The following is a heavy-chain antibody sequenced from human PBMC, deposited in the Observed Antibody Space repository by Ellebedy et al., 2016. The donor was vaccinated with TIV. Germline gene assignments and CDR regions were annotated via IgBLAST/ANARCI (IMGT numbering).Heavy chain of an antibody. CDR2: ISAYNGNT. Sequence: ASVKVSCKASGYTFTSFGVTWVRQAPGQGLEWMGWISAYNGNTNYVQKLQGRVTLTTDTSMNTAYMELRNLRSDDTAVYYCARVGPFYDDTSGYMHYWGQGTLVTVSS. J-gene: IGHJ4*02. V-gene: IGHV1-18*04. CDR3: ARVGPFYDDTSGYMHY. D-gene: IGHD3-22*01. CDR1: GYTFTSFG.